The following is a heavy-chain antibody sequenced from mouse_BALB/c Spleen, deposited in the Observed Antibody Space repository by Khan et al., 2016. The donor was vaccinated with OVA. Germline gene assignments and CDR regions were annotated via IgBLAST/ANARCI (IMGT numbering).Heavy chain of an antibody. V-gene: IGHV1-4*01. J-gene: IGHJ3*01. CDR2: INPSNGYT. CDR3: AREGAYHRNGGGFDY. Sequence: QVQLKQSGAELARPGASVKMSCKASGYTFTSYTIHWIKKRPGQGLEWIGYINPSNGYTNYNQKFKDKATLTTDKSSTTAYLQLSSLTSDDSAVYICAREGAYHRNGGGFDYWGQGTLVTVSA. CDR1: GYTFTSYT. D-gene: IGHD2-14*01.